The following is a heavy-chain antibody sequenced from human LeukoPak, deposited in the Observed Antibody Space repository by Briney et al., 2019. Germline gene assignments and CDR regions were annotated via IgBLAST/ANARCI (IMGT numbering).Heavy chain of an antibody. CDR3: ARDTKQGRYCSSTSCYPWFDP. Sequence: ASVKVSCKASGCTFTGYYMHWVRQAPGQGLEWMGWINPNSGGTNYAQKFQGWVTMTRDTSISTAYMELSRLRSDDTAVYYCARDTKQGRYCSSTSCYPWFDPWGQGTLVTVSS. D-gene: IGHD2-2*01. CDR1: GCTFTGYY. V-gene: IGHV1-2*04. CDR2: INPNSGGT. J-gene: IGHJ5*02.